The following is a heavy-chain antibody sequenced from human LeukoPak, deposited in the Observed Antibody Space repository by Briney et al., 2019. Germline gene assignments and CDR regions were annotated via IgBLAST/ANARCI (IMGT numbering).Heavy chain of an antibody. Sequence: PGGSLRLSCAASGFTFSSYWMSWVRQAPGKGLEWVANIKQDGSKKYYVDSVKGRFTISRDNAKNSLYLQMNSLRAEDTAVYYCARDRGTVTTLDYYYYGMDVWGQGTTVTVSS. J-gene: IGHJ6*02. D-gene: IGHD4-17*01. CDR2: IKQDGSKK. CDR3: ARDRGTVTTLDYYYYGMDV. CDR1: GFTFSSYW. V-gene: IGHV3-7*01.